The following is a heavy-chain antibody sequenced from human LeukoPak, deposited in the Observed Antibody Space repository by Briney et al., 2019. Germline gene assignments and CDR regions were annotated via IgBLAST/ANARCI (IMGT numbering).Heavy chain of an antibody. CDR2: IYTSGST. V-gene: IGHV4-61*02. J-gene: IGHJ2*01. Sequence: PSETLSLTCTVSGGSISSSSYYWSWIRQPAGKGLEWIGRIYTSGSTNYNPSLKSRVTMSVDTSKNQFSLKLSSVTAADTAVYYCARGLDYVIVWGRGTLVTVSS. D-gene: IGHD2/OR15-2a*01. CDR3: ARGLDYVIV. CDR1: GGSISSSSYY.